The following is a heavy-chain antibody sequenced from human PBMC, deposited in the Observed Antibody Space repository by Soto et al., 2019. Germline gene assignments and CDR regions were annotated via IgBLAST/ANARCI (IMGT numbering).Heavy chain of an antibody. V-gene: IGHV4-4*02. J-gene: IGHJ4*02. D-gene: IGHD6-19*01. CDR3: AGVQYSSGWYYFDY. Sequence: SETLSLTCAVSGGSISSSNWWSWVCQPPGKGLEWIGEIYHSGSTNYNPSLKSRVTISVDKSKNQFSLKLSSVTAADTAVYYCAGVQYSSGWYYFDYWGQGTLVTVSS. CDR1: GGSISSSNW. CDR2: IYHSGST.